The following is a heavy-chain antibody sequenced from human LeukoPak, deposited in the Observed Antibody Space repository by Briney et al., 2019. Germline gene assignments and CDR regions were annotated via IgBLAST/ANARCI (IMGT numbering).Heavy chain of an antibody. CDR1: GGTFSSYA. CDR2: IIPIFGTA. CDR3: ARGFPYCSSTSCYVD. J-gene: IGHJ4*02. D-gene: IGHD2-2*01. V-gene: IGHV1-69*05. Sequence: SVKVSCKASGGTFSSYAISWVRQAPGQGLEWMGGIIPIFGTANYAQKFQGRVTITTDESTSTAYMELSSLRSEDTAVYYCARGFPYCSSTSCYVDWGQGTLVTVSS.